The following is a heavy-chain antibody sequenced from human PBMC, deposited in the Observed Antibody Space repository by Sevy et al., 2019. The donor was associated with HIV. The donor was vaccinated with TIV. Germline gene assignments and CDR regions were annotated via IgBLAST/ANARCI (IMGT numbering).Heavy chain of an antibody. CDR2: IKKDGSQK. Sequence: GGSLRLSCTDSGLTFSNYWMHWVRQAPGKGLEWVASIKKDGSQKDYVDSVKGRFIISRANAKSSVYLQMNSLRDEDAAVYYCFGGTNWGQGTLVTVSS. CDR3: FGGTN. V-gene: IGHV3-7*03. CDR1: GLTFSNYW. J-gene: IGHJ4*02. D-gene: IGHD3-16*01.